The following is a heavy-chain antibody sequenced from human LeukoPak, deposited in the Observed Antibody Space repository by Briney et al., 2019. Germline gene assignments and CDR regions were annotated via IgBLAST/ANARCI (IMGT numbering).Heavy chain of an antibody. D-gene: IGHD6-19*01. V-gene: IGHV3-21*01. CDR3: ATFQGYSSGWSIDY. Sequence: PGGSLRLSCAASGFTFSSYSMNWVRQAPGKGLEWVSSISSSSSYIYYADSVKGRFTISRDSAKNSLYLQMNSLRAEDTAVYYCATFQGYSSGWSIDYWGQGTLVTVSS. J-gene: IGHJ4*02. CDR2: ISSSSSYI. CDR1: GFTFSSYS.